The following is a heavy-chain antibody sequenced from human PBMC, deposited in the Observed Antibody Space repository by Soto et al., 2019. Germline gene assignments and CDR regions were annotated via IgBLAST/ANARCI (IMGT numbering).Heavy chain of an antibody. CDR1: GFTFSDYV. Sequence: GGSLRLSWAASGFTFSDYVMNGGRQAPGKGLEWVSYIGSSSNVIHYADSVKGRFTISRDDAKNSLYLQMNSLRDEDTSVYYCAKFRGFDYGPFDYWGQGALVTVSS. CDR3: AKFRGFDYGPFDY. V-gene: IGHV3-48*02. CDR2: IGSSSNVI. D-gene: IGHD3-10*01. J-gene: IGHJ4*02.